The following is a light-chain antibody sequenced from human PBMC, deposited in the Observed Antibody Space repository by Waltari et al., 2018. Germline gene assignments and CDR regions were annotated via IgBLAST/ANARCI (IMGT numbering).Light chain of an antibody. Sequence: DIQMTQSPSSLAASVGDRVPITCRASQSISAHLNWYQQKPGKAPKPLIYAASNLQSGVPSRFSGRGSETDFTLTISSLQPEDFAVYYCQQSYNTPRTFGPGTKVDIK. CDR3: QQSYNTPRT. V-gene: IGKV1-39*01. CDR2: AAS. J-gene: IGKJ3*01. CDR1: QSISAH.